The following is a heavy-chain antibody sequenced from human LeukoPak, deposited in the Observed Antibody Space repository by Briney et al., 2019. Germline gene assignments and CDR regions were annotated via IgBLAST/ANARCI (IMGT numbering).Heavy chain of an antibody. V-gene: IGHV1-2*02. CDR2: INPNSGAT. CDR3: ARDPKKYRGSLLDNWFDP. D-gene: IGHD6-6*01. J-gene: IGHJ5*02. CDR1: GYTFTDYY. Sequence: AASVKVSCKASGYTFTDYYMHWVRQAPGQGLEWMGWINPNSGATNYAQNFQGRVTVTRDTSISTAYMELMSLISDDTAVYYCARDPKKYRGSLLDNWFDPWGQGTLVTVSS.